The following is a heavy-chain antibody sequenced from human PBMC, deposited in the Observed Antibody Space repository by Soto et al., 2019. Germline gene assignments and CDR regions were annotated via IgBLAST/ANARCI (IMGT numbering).Heavy chain of an antibody. CDR2: ISWNGGTT. Sequence: EVQLVESGGGLVQPGRSLRLSCAASGFRFDDFAMHWVRQAPGRGLEWVAVISWNGGTTIYADSVKGRFSVSRDNSKNSLFLQMDSLRPEDTVLYYCSRDIQALVKSTLQRFDFWGQGTQVTVSS. D-gene: IGHD2-2*01. J-gene: IGHJ4*02. CDR3: SRDIQALVKSTLQRFDF. V-gene: IGHV3-9*01. CDR1: GFRFDDFA.